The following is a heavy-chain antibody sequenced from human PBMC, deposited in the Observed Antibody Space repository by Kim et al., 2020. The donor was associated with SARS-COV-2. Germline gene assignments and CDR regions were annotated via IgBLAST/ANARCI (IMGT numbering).Heavy chain of an antibody. CDR2: IYSSGST. Sequence: SETLSLTCSVSGGSVTSYFWSWIRQPPGKTLEWIGYIYSSGSTNYNPSPKSRAIISVDTSKNHFSLKLSSVTAADTALYYCARRYNLKRGLGNAFDIWG. J-gene: IGHJ3*02. D-gene: IGHD3-16*01. V-gene: IGHV4-59*02. CDR3: ARRYNLKRGLGNAFDI. CDR1: GGSVTSYF.